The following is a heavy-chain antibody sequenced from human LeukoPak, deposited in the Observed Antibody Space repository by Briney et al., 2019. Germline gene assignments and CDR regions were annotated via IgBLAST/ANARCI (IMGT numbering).Heavy chain of an antibody. CDR2: TYYRSKWYN. D-gene: IGHD6-19*01. J-gene: IGHJ4*02. CDR1: GDSVSSNNGA. V-gene: IGHV6-1*01. Sequence: SQTLSLTCAISGDSVSSNNGAWNWIRQPPSRGLEWLGRTYYRSKWYNDYAESMKGRITINSDTSKNQFSLQLNPVTPEDTAVYYCARDLGNSGWYTFDYWGQGTLVTVSS. CDR3: ARDLGNSGWYTFDY.